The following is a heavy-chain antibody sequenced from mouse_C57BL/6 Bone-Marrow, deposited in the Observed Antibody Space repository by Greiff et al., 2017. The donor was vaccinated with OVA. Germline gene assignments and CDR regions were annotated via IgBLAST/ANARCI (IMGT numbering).Heavy chain of an antibody. CDR3: GRRRRGYAMDY. J-gene: IGHJ4*01. D-gene: IGHD2-12*01. CDR2: ISYSGST. CDR1: GYAITSDY. Sequence: VQLKESGPGLAKPSQTLSLTCSVSGYAITSDYWNWIRKFPGNKLEYIGDISYSGSTYYNPSLKSRITITRDTSKNQYYLQVNSVTTEDTATYYCGRRRRGYAMDYWGQGTSVTVSS. V-gene: IGHV3-8*01.